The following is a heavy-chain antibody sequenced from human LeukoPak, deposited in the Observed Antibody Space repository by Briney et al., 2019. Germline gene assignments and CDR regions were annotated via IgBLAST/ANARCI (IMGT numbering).Heavy chain of an antibody. D-gene: IGHD3-22*01. CDR3: ARESHGSSGYSSPFDY. Sequence: GGSLRLSCAASGFTFSSYAMSWVRQAPGKGLEWVSAISGSGGSTYYADSVKGRFTISRDNSRNTLYLQMNSLRAEDTAVYYCARESHGSSGYSSPFDYWGQGTLVTVSS. V-gene: IGHV3-23*01. J-gene: IGHJ4*02. CDR2: ISGSGGST. CDR1: GFTFSSYA.